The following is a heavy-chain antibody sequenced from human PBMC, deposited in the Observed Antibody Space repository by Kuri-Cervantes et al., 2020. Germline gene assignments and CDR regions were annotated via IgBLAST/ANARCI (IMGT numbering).Heavy chain of an antibody. CDR1: GFTFSSYG. Sequence: LSLTCAASGFTFSSYGMHWVRQAPGQGLEWVAFISYDGNNKYYADSVKGRFTISRDNSKNTLYLRMNSLRSDDTAVYYCAKGAYSSGWYSDYYFDLWGRGTLVTVSS. CDR2: ISYDGNNK. CDR3: AKGAYSSGWYSDYYFDL. J-gene: IGHJ2*01. V-gene: IGHV3-30*18. D-gene: IGHD6-19*01.